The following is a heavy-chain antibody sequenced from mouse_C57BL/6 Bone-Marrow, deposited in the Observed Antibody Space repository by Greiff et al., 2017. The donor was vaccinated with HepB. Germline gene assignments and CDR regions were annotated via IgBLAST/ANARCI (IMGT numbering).Heavy chain of an antibody. V-gene: IGHV3-6*01. CDR2: ISYDGSN. CDR1: GYSITSGYY. J-gene: IGHJ4*01. Sequence: ESGPGLVKPSQSLSLTCSVTGYSITSGYYWNWIRQFPGNKLEWMGYISYDGSNNYNPSLKNRISITRDTSKNQFFLKLNSVTTEDTATYYCARDLLLRSYAMDYWGQGTSVTVSS. CDR3: ARDLLLRSYAMDY. D-gene: IGHD1-1*01.